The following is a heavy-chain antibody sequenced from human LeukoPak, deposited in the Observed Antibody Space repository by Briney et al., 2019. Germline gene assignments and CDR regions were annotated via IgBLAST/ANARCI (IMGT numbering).Heavy chain of an antibody. J-gene: IGHJ5*02. V-gene: IGHV3-23*01. D-gene: IGHD2-2*01. Sequence: PGGSLSLSCAASGFTFSSYAMSWVRQAPGKGLEWVSSINDSGDSTYYADSVKGRFTISRDNSKNTLYPLMNNLRAEDTAIFYCATAYCSSTSCPTWGQGTLVTVSS. CDR2: INDSGDST. CDR1: GFTFSSYA. CDR3: ATAYCSSTSCPT.